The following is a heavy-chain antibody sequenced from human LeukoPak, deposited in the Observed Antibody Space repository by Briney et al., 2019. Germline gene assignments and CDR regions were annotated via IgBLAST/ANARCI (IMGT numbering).Heavy chain of an antibody. J-gene: IGHJ6*02. Sequence: SVKVSCKASGYTFTSYGISWVRQAPGQGLEWMGGIIPIFGTANYAQKFQGRVTITADESTSTAYMELSSLRSEDTAVYYCARAYPDYYDSSGYYTYYYGMDVWGQGTTVTVSS. CDR2: IIPIFGTA. CDR3: ARAYPDYYDSSGYYTYYYGMDV. CDR1: GYTFTSYG. V-gene: IGHV1-69*13. D-gene: IGHD3-22*01.